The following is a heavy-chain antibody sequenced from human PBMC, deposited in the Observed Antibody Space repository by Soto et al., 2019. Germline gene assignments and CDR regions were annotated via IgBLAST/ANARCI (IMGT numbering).Heavy chain of an antibody. V-gene: IGHV3-23*01. J-gene: IGHJ4*02. Sequence: PGGSLRLSCASSVFTFNDYAINCVRQLPGRGLEYVSGIGGRGGNAFYADSMKGRFIISRDNSKNTVYLQMNNLRVDDSAMYYCAKARDSGDFEGPFESWGQGTLVRVSS. CDR1: VFTFNDYA. D-gene: IGHD2-21*02. CDR2: IGGRGGNA. CDR3: AKARDSGDFEGPFES.